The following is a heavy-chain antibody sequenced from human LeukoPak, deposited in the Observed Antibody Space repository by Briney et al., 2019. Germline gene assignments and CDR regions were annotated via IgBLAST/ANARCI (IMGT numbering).Heavy chain of an antibody. CDR2: FDPEDGET. V-gene: IGHV1-24*01. CDR3: ATVDWNYHTHNWFDP. Sequence: ASVKVPCKVSGYTLTELSMHWVRQAPGKGLEWMGGFDPEDGETIYAQKFQGRVTMTEDTSTDTAYMELSSLRSEDTAVYYCATVDWNYHTHNWFDPWGQGTLVTVSS. CDR1: GYTLTELS. D-gene: IGHD1-7*01. J-gene: IGHJ5*02.